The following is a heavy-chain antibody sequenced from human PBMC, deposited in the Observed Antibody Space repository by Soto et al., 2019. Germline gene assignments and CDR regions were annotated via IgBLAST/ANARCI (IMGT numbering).Heavy chain of an antibody. D-gene: IGHD3-16*01. J-gene: IGHJ6*02. CDR1: RYTFISYD. CDR2: MNPNSGNT. Sequence: SSVKVSCKASRYTFISYDINWVRQATGQGLEWMGWMNPNSGNTGYAEKFQGRITMTRNTSINTAYMELSSLRSEDTAVYYCARGKEVWWTAAPLGLHGLDVWGQGTTVTVS. V-gene: IGHV1-8*01. CDR3: ARGKEVWWTAAPLGLHGLDV.